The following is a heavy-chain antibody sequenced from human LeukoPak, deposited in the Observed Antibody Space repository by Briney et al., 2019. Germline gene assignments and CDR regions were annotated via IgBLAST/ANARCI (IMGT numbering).Heavy chain of an antibody. D-gene: IGHD3-10*01. CDR1: GFTVSTNY. J-gene: IGHJ4*02. V-gene: IGHV3-53*01. CDR3: AKGESHPKYYFDY. Sequence: GGSLRLSCAASGFTVSTNYMSWVRQTPGQGLEWVSVIYSGGSTYYADSVKGRFTISIDNYKNTLYLQMNSLRAEDTAVYYCAKGESHPKYYFDYWGQGTLVTVSS. CDR2: IYSGGST.